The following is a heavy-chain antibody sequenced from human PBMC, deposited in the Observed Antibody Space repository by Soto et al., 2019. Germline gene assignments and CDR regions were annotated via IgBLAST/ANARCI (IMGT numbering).Heavy chain of an antibody. CDR1: GFTFSSYA. Sequence: GGSLRLSCAASGFTFSSYAMSWVRQAPGKGLEWVSAISGSGGSTYYADSVKGRFTISRDNSKNTLYLQMNSLRAEDTAVYYCAKEGDNCSSTSCPRSYYMDVWGKGTTVTVS. D-gene: IGHD2-2*01. CDR2: ISGSGGST. V-gene: IGHV3-23*01. CDR3: AKEGDNCSSTSCPRSYYMDV. J-gene: IGHJ6*03.